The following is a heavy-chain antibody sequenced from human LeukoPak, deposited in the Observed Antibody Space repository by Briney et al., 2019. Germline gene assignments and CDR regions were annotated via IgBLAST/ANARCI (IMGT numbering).Heavy chain of an antibody. CDR2: ISGSGGST. CDR1: GFTFSSYA. Sequence: GGSLRLSCAASGFTFSSYAMSWVRQAPGKGLEWVSAISGSGGSTYYADSVKGRFTISRDNSKNTLYLQVNSLRAEDTAVYYCAKDQVEWLVGNAFDIWGQGTMVTVSS. D-gene: IGHD6-19*01. CDR3: AKDQVEWLVGNAFDI. V-gene: IGHV3-23*01. J-gene: IGHJ3*02.